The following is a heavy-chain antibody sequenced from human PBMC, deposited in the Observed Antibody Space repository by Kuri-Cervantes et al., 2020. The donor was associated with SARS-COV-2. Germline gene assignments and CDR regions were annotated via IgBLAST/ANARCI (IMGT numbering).Heavy chain of an antibody. Sequence: GSLRLACTVYAGSISSYYWSWIRQPPGKGLEWIGYIYYSGSTYYNPSLKSRVTISVDTSKNQCSLKLSSVTAADTAVYYCAGFLKGIVGGKKYYFDYWGQGTMVTVSS. V-gene: IGHV4-59*08. CDR1: AGSISSYY. CDR3: AGFLKGIVGGKKYYFDY. D-gene: IGHD3-16*01. J-gene: IGHJ4*02. CDR2: IYYSGST.